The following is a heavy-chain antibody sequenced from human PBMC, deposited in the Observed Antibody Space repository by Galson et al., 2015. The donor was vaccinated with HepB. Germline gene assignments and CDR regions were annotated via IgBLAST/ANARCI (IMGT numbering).Heavy chain of an antibody. CDR3: ARDRGVEAAAREYYFDY. D-gene: IGHD6-13*01. Sequence: SLRLSCAASGFTFSNAWMNWVRQAPGKGLEWVAVIWYDGSNKYYADSVKGRFTISRDNSKNTLYLQMNSLRAEDTAVYYCARDRGVEAAAREYYFDYWGQGTLVTVSS. V-gene: IGHV3-33*08. CDR1: GFTFSNAW. CDR2: IWYDGSNK. J-gene: IGHJ4*02.